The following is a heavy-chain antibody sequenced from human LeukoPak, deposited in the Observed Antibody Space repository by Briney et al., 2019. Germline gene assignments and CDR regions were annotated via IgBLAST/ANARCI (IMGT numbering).Heavy chain of an antibody. CDR1: GGSISSYY. D-gene: IGHD1-26*01. J-gene: IGHJ3*02. V-gene: IGHV4-59*01. CDR2: IYYSGST. Sequence: PSETLSLTCTVSGGSISSYYWSWIRQPPGKGLEWIGYIYYSGSTNYNPSLKSRVTISVDTSKNQFSLKLSSVTAADTAVYYCARARNSAWRRYAFDIWGQGTMVTVSS. CDR3: ARARNSAWRRYAFDI.